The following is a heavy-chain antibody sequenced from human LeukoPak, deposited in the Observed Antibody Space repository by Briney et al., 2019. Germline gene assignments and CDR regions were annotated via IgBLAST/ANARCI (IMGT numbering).Heavy chain of an antibody. CDR1: GFTFTNYG. V-gene: IGHV3-30*18. J-gene: IGHJ4*02. CDR2: IPHDGTIQ. CDR3: AKAPYIRGYYFDF. D-gene: IGHD3-22*01. Sequence: GGSLRLSCAASGFTFTNYGMHWVRQAPGKGLEWVAIIPHDGTIQHYGDSLKGRFTISRDNSKNTVSLQVNNLRPEDTAVYFCAKAPYIRGYYFDFWGQGIPVSVSS.